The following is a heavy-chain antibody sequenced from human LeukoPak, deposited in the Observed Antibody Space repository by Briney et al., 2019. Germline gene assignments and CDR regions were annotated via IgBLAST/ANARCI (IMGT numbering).Heavy chain of an antibody. CDR3: ARVPHDYVWXXYRHAFDI. CDR2: IYYSGST. V-gene: IGHV4-31*03. J-gene: IGHJ3*02. CDR1: GGSISSGGYY. Sequence: PSETLSLTCTVSGGSISSGGYYWSWIRQHPGKGLEWIGYIYYSGSTYYNPSLKSRVTISVDTSKNQFSLKLSSVTAADTAVYYCARVPHDYVWXXYRHAFDIWGQGTMVTV. D-gene: IGHD3-16*02.